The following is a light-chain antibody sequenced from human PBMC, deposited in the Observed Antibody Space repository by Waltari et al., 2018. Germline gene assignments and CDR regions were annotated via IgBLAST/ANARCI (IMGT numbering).Light chain of an antibody. CDR2: VNSDGSR. J-gene: IGLJ3*02. CDR1: SGHSPTI. CDR3: QSGGHGTWV. Sequence: QLVLTQSPSASASLGASVKLTCTLDSGHSPTILPWHPQQPQKGPRYLMKVNSDGSRSKGDEIPDRFSGSSSSSGTERYLTISSVQSEDEADYYCQSGGHGTWVFGGGTKLTVL. V-gene: IGLV4-69*02.